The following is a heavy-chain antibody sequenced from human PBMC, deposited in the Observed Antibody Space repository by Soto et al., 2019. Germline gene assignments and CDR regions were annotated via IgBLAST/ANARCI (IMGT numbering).Heavy chain of an antibody. V-gene: IGHV3-23*01. J-gene: IGHJ6*04. CDR2: IGASGQER. CDR1: RFSFNSYS. D-gene: IGHD7-27*01. Sequence: EVQLLEAGGGLVPAGWSLRLSCEDSRFSFNSYSMTWVRQAPGKGLAWVSAIGASGQERVYADSVKGRFTISRDNSKNTLYMQLSNLRAEDTARYYGARGGWGSVLDVWGEGTAVTVSS. CDR3: ARGGWGSVLDV.